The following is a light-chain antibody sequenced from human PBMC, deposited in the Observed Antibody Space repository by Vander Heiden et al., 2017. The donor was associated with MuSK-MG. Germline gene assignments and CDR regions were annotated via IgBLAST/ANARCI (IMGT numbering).Light chain of an antibody. CDR3: QQCSNWPIT. CDR1: QTLDHC. V-gene: IGKV3-11*01. Sequence: EIVLTQSPATLSLSPGQRATLSCRANQTLDHCLAWYQQKPGQPPRLLIYGASNRATGIPDRFRGSASGTDFTLAISTLEPDDFAVYYCQQCSNWPITFGQGTRLEMK. J-gene: IGKJ5*01. CDR2: GAS.